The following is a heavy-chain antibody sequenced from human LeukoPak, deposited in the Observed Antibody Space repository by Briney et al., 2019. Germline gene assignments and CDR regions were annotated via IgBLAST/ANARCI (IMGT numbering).Heavy chain of an antibody. V-gene: IGHV4-4*07. Sequence: PLETLSLSCTDPGRSISSYYWIWLPQPAGKVLEWIGRIYTSGSTNYNPSLKSRVTMSVDTSKNQFSLKLSSVPPANTAVYNCASLAAAGPYYYYYMDVRGKGTTVTVSS. CDR2: IYTSGST. D-gene: IGHD6-13*01. CDR1: GRSISSYY. J-gene: IGHJ6*03. CDR3: ASLAAAGPYYYYYMDV.